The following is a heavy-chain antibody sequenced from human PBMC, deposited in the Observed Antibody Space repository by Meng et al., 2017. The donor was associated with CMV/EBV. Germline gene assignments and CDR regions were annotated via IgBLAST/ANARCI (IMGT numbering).Heavy chain of an antibody. CDR3: VSSSSWYREVDY. J-gene: IGHJ4*02. CDR2: ISYDGSNK. D-gene: IGHD6-13*01. V-gene: IGHV3-30*04. Sequence: GESLKISCAASGFTFSSYAMHWVRQAPGKGLEWVAVISYDGSNKYYADSVKGRFTISRDNSKNTLYLQMNSLRAEDTAVYYCVSSSSWYREVDYWGQGTLVTSPQ. CDR1: GFTFSSYA.